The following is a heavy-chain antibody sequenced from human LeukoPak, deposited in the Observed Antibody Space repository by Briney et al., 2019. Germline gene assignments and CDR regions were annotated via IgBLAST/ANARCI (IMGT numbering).Heavy chain of an antibody. CDR3: ARDLVRGYCSGGSCYPSWFDP. CDR1: GGSISSYY. V-gene: IGHV4-59*01. D-gene: IGHD2-15*01. Sequence: SETLSLTCTVSGGSISSYYWSWIRQPPGKGLEWIGYIYYSGSTNYNPSLKSRVTISVDTSKNQFSLKLSSVTAAATAVYYCARDLVRGYCSGGSCYPSWFDPWGQGTLVTVSS. CDR2: IYYSGST. J-gene: IGHJ5*02.